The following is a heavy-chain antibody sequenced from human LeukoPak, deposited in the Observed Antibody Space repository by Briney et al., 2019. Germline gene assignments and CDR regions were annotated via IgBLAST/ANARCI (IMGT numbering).Heavy chain of an antibody. CDR2: ISSTSSYI. D-gene: IGHD3-10*01. Sequence: GGSLRLSCAASGFTFSSYSMNWVRQVPGKGLEWVSSISSTSSYIDYADSVKGRFTISRDNAKNSLYLQMNSLRAEDTAVYYCARANQYYYGSGDYWGQGTLVTVSS. V-gene: IGHV3-21*01. CDR3: ARANQYYYGSGDY. CDR1: GFTFSSYS. J-gene: IGHJ4*02.